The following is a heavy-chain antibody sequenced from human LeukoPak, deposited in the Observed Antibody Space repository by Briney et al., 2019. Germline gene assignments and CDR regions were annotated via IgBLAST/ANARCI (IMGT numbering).Heavy chain of an antibody. D-gene: IGHD3-10*01. J-gene: IGHJ4*02. Sequence: GGSLRLSCAASGFTFSSYCMSWVRQAPGKGLEWVANIKPDGSETSYVDSVKGRFTISRDNPKNSLYLQLNSLRAEDTGVYYCASVWVREPYFDYWGQGTLVTVSS. V-gene: IGHV3-7*01. CDR2: IKPDGSET. CDR3: ASVWVREPYFDY. CDR1: GFTFSSYC.